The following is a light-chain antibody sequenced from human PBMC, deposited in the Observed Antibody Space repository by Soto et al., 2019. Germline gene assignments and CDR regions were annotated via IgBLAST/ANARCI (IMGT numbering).Light chain of an antibody. Sequence: QSVLTQPRSVSGSPGQSVTISCTGTSSDVGGYNCVSWYQQHPGKAPKLMIYDVSKRPSGVPDRFSGSKSGNTASLTISGLQAEDEADYYCCSYAGSYTRYVFGTGTKVTVL. CDR1: SSDVGGYNC. J-gene: IGLJ1*01. CDR3: CSYAGSYTRYV. V-gene: IGLV2-11*01. CDR2: DVS.